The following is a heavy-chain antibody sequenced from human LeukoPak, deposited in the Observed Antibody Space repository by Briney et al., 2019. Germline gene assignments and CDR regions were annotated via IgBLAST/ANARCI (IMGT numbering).Heavy chain of an antibody. V-gene: IGHV3-23*01. CDR1: GFTFSSYA. CDR3: AKDGGYTPYYFDY. Sequence: PGASLRLSCAAPGFTFSSYAMSWVRQAPGKGLEWVSAISGSGGSTYYADSVKGRFTISRDNSKNTLYLQMNSLRAEDTAVYSCAKDGGYTPYYFDYWGQGALVTVSS. CDR2: ISGSGGST. D-gene: IGHD5-18*01. J-gene: IGHJ4*02.